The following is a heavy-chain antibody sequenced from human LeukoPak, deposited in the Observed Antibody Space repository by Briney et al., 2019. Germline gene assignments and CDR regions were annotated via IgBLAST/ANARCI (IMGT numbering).Heavy chain of an antibody. V-gene: IGHV3-7*01. D-gene: IGHD2-2*01. CDR2: IKEDGSEK. CDR3: VRDQGYCTSASCRGDAFDV. J-gene: IGHJ3*01. CDR1: GFTFGSYA. Sequence: GGSLRLSCAASGFTFGSYAMSWVRQAPGKGLEWVAKIKEDGSEKYYVDSVKGRFTISRDNAKNSLSLQMHSLRDEDTAVYYCVRDQGYCTSASCRGDAFDVWGQGSMVSVSS.